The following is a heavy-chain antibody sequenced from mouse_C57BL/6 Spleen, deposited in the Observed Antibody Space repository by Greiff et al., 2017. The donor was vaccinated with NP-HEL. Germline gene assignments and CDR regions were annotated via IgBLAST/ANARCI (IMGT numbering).Heavy chain of an antibody. CDR1: GFTFSSYA. J-gene: IGHJ4*01. D-gene: IGHD1-1*01. V-gene: IGHV5-4*01. CDR2: ISDGGSYT. CDR3: ARDRYYDGSSSPACAMDY. Sequence: EVQRVESGGGLVKPGGSLKLSCAASGFTFSSYAMSWVRQTPEKRLEWVATISDGGSYTYYPDNVKGRFTISRDNAKNNLYLQMSHLKSEGTAMYYCARDRYYDGSSSPACAMDYWGQGTSVTVSS.